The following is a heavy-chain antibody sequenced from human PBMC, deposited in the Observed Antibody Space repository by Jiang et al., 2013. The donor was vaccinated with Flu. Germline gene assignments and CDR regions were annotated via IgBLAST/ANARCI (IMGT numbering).Heavy chain of an antibody. Sequence: GAEVKKPGESLRISCKGSGYNFISYWITWVRQMPGKGLEWMGTIDPADSYTKYSPSFQGHVTMSADMSINTAYLQWSSLKASDTAMYYCAVLVATTTAPRDYWGQGTLVTVSS. CDR2: IDPADSYT. CDR1: GYNFISYW. D-gene: IGHD5-12*01. CDR3: AVLVATTTAPRDY. J-gene: IGHJ4*02. V-gene: IGHV5-10-1*01.